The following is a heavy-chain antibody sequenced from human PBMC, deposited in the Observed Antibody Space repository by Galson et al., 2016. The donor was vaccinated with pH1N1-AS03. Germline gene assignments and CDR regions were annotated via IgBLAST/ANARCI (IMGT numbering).Heavy chain of an antibody. CDR3: ARAGREEYRSTSFKSYHYYYGIDV. CDR2: IIPTYGTS. V-gene: IGHV1-69*06. D-gene: IGHD6-6*01. Sequence: SCKASGDTFSGYGITWVRQAPGQGLEWMGGIIPTYGTSNYAQKFQGRVAITADKSTNTADMELRSLRSEDTALYYCARAGREEYRSTSFKSYHYYYGIDVWSQGTLVTVS. J-gene: IGHJ6*02. CDR1: GDTFSGYG.